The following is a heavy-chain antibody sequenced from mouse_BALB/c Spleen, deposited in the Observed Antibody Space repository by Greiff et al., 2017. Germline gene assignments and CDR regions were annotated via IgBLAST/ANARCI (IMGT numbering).Heavy chain of an antibody. D-gene: IGHD2-4*01. CDR1: GFTFSSYT. CDR3: TRGGDYDNAMDY. J-gene: IGHJ4*01. Sequence: DVMLVESGGGLVKPGGSLKLSCAASGFTFSSYTMSWVRQTPEKRLEWVATISSGGSYTYYPDSVKGRFTISRDNAKNTLYLQMSSLKSEDTAMYYCTRGGDYDNAMDYWGQGTSVTVSS. CDR2: ISSGGSYT. V-gene: IGHV5-6-4*01.